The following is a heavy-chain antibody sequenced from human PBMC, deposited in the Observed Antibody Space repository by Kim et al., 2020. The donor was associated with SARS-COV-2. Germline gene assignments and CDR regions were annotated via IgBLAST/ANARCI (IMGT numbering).Heavy chain of an antibody. D-gene: IGHD4-17*01. J-gene: IGHJ3*02. CDR3: ARDLTPTVTTWAFDI. V-gene: IGHV3-21*01. Sequence: SVKGRFTISRDNAKNSLYLQMNSLRAEDTAVYYCARDLTPTVTTWAFDIWGQRTMVTVSS.